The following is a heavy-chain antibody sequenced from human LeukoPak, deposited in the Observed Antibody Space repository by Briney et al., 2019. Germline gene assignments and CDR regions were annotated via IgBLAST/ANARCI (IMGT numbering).Heavy chain of an antibody. J-gene: IGHJ4*02. Sequence: GGSLRLSCAASGFTFSNARMSWVRQAPGKGLEWVGRIKSKTDGGTTDYAAPVKGRFTISRDDSKNTLYLQMNSLKTEDTAVYYCTTTPKGYNEFDYWGQGTLVTVSS. D-gene: IGHD5-24*01. CDR3: TTTPKGYNEFDY. CDR1: GFTFSNAR. CDR2: IKSKTDGGTT. V-gene: IGHV3-15*01.